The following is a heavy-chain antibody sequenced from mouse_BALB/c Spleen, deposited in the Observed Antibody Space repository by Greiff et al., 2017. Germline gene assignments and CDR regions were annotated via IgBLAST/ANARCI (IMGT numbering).Heavy chain of an antibody. V-gene: IGHV1-63*02. Sequence: VQLQQSGAELVRPGTSVKISCKASGYTFTNYWLGWVKQRPGHGLEWIGDIYPGGGYTNYNEKFKGKATLTADTSSSTAYMQLSSLTSEDSAVYFCARGGIITASRDYWGQGTTLTVSS. J-gene: IGHJ2*01. CDR2: IYPGGGYT. D-gene: IGHD1-2*01. CDR1: GYTFTNYW. CDR3: ARGGIITASRDY.